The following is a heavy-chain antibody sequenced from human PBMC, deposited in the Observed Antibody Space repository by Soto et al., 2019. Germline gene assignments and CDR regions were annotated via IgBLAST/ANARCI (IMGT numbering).Heavy chain of an antibody. CDR2: IRKKAKSYTT. CDR1: GFTFSDHT. V-gene: IGHV3-72*01. Sequence: EVQLVESGGGLVQPGGSLRLSCAASGFTFSDHTMDWVRQAPGKGLEWVGRIRKKAKSYTTEYAASVKGRFTISRDDSENSLYLQMDSLQIGDSAVYYCARLPPKLSGTYQPVWGQGTLVTVSS. D-gene: IGHD1-26*01. CDR3: ARLPPKLSGTYQPV. J-gene: IGHJ4*02.